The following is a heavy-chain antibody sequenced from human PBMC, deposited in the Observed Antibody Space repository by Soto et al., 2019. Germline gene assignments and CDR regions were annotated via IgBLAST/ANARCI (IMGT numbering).Heavy chain of an antibody. CDR2: IIPLFGAP. Sequence: QVHLVQSGAEVKKPGSSVRVSCKTSGGTFSDLAFSWVRQAPRQGLEWVGGIIPLFGAPNYAREFQGRVTISADESSSTVYMELRSLRSEDTAVYYCASERVAEMATGGYFDNWGQGTPVTVSS. CDR3: ASERVAEMATGGYFDN. V-gene: IGHV1-69*01. D-gene: IGHD5-12*01. J-gene: IGHJ4*02. CDR1: GGTFSDLA.